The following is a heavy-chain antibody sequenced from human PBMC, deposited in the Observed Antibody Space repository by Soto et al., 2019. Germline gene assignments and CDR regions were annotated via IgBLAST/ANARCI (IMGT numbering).Heavy chain of an antibody. CDR2: ISYDGSNK. CDR1: GFTFSSYA. J-gene: IGHJ4*02. D-gene: IGHD4-17*01. V-gene: IGHV3-30-3*01. CDR3: ARDGVDYGDYAYYFDY. Sequence: GGSLRLACAASGFTFSSYAMHWVRQAPGKGLEWVAVISYDGSNKYYADSVKGRFTISRDNSKNTLYLQMNSLRAEDTAVYYCARDGVDYGDYAYYFDYWGQGTLVTVSS.